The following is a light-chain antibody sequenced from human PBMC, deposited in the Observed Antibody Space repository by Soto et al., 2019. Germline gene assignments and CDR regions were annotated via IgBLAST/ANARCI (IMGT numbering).Light chain of an antibody. J-gene: IGKJ5*01. CDR3: QQSYSTPPIT. CDR1: QSIRTY. Sequence: DIQMTQSPSSLSAAVGDRVTITCRASQSIRTYLQWYQQKPGKAPKLLINSASNLQSGVPSRFSGSGSGTDFTLTISSLQPEDFAIYYCQQSYSTPPITFGQGTRLEIK. CDR2: SAS. V-gene: IGKV1-39*01.